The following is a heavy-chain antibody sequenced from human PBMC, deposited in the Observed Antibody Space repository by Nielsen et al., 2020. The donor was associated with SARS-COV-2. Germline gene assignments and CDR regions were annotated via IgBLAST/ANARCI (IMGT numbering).Heavy chain of an antibody. J-gene: IGHJ6*02. CDR2: ISSSSSYI. CDR3: ARDYGSGSYYIAPSRYYYYGMDV. V-gene: IGHV3-21*01. Sequence: GGSLRLSCAASGFTFSSYSMNWVRQAPGKGLEWVSSISSSSSYIYYADSVKGRFTISRDNAKNSLYLQMNSLRAEDTAVYYCARDYGSGSYYIAPSRYYYYGMDVWGQGTTVTVSS. CDR1: GFTFSSYS. D-gene: IGHD3-10*01.